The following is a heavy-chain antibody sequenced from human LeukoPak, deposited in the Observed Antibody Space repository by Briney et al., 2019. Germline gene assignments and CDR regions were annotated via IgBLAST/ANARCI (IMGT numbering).Heavy chain of an antibody. CDR1: GFNFSNHD. CDR3: ARGRRQILWGQYYFDY. V-gene: IGHV3-23*01. Sequence: GGSLRPSCAASGFNFSNHDMSWVRQAPGKGLEWVSGIGRRGTPTFYIDSVRGRFTISRDISKNTVYLQMNSLRADDTALYYCARGRRQILWGQYYFDYWGQGTLVTVSS. D-gene: IGHD3-10*01. CDR2: IGRRGTPT. J-gene: IGHJ4*02.